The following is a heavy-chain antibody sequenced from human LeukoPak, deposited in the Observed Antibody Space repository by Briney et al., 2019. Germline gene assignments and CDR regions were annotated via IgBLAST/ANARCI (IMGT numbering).Heavy chain of an antibody. CDR2: IYTSGST. V-gene: IGHV4-4*07. Sequence: SETLSLTCTVSGVSISSYYWSWVRQPAGKGLEWVGRIYTSGSTNYNPSLKSRGTMSVATSKNQFSLKLSSVTAADTAVYYCARDRYYGSGSYYNHCYGMDVWGQGTTVTVSS. CDR1: GVSISSYY. J-gene: IGHJ6*02. D-gene: IGHD3-10*01. CDR3: ARDRYYGSGSYYNHCYGMDV.